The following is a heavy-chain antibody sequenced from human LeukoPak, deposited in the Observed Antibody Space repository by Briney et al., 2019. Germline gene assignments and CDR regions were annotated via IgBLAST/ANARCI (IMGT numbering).Heavy chain of an antibody. CDR2: IYSGGST. CDR1: GFTVSSNY. J-gene: IGHJ4*02. CDR3: ARVGVAVAGTVGYFDY. Sequence: GGSLRLSCAASGFTVSSNYVSWVRQAPGKGLECVLVIYSGGSTYYADSVKGRFTTSRDNSKNTLYLQMNSLRAEDTAVYYCARVGVAVAGTVGYFDYWGQGTLVTVSS. V-gene: IGHV3-66*01. D-gene: IGHD6-19*01.